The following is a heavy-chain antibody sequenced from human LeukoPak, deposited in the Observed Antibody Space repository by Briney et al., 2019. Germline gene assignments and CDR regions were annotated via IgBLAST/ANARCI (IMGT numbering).Heavy chain of an antibody. J-gene: IGHJ4*02. V-gene: IGHV3-23*01. CDR3: AKDGSYYYDSSGYYQFDY. CDR1: GFTFSSYA. D-gene: IGHD3-22*01. Sequence: PGGSLRLSCAASGFTFSSYAMSWVRQAPRKGLEWVSAISGSGGSTYYADSVKGRFTISRDNSKNTLYLQMNSLRAEDTAVYYCAKDGSYYYDSSGYYQFDYWGQGTLVTVSS. CDR2: ISGSGGST.